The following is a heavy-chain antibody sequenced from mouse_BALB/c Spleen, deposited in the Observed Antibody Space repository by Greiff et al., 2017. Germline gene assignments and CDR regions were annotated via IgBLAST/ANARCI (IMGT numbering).Heavy chain of an antibody. D-gene: IGHD2-14*01. J-gene: IGHJ4*01. Sequence: VQLQQSGPELVKPGASVKMSCKASGYTFTSYVMHWVKQKPGQGLEWIGYINPYNDGTKYNEKFKGKATLTSDKSSSTAYMELSSLTSEDSAVYYCARSDYRYDEGALYAMDYWGQGTSVTVSS. CDR3: ARSDYRYDEGALYAMDY. CDR1: GYTFTSYV. V-gene: IGHV1-14*01. CDR2: INPYNDGT.